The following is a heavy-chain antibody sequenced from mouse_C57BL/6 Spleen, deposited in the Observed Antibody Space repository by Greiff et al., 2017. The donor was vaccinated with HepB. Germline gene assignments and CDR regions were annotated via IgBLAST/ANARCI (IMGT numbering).Heavy chain of an antibody. CDR3: ARRLWYFDV. Sequence: EVKLVESGGGLVKPGGSLKLSCAASGFTFSDYGMHWVRQAPEKGLEWVAYISSGSSTIYYADTLKGRFTISRDNAKNTLFLQMTSLRSEDTAMYYCARRLWYFDVWGTGTTVTVSS. CDR2: ISSGSSTI. CDR1: GFTFSDYG. V-gene: IGHV5-17*01. J-gene: IGHJ1*03. D-gene: IGHD2-13*01.